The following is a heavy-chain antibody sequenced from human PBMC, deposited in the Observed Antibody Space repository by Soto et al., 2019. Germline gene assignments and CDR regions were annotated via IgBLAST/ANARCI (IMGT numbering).Heavy chain of an antibody. V-gene: IGHV3-23*01. Sequence: GGSLRLSCAASGFTFSSYAMSWVRQAPGKGLEWVSAISGSGGSTYYADSVKGRFTISRDNSKNTLYLQMNSLRAEDTAVHYCAKVNHDYVWGSYRYSSRGWFDPWGQGTLVTVSS. D-gene: IGHD3-16*02. J-gene: IGHJ5*02. CDR1: GFTFSSYA. CDR3: AKVNHDYVWGSYRYSSRGWFDP. CDR2: ISGSGGST.